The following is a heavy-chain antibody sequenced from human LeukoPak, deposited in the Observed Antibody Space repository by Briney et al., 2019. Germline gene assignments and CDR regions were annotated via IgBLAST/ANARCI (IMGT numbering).Heavy chain of an antibody. CDR2: ISGSGGRT. J-gene: IGHJ3*02. V-gene: IGHV3-23*01. CDR3: AKPARTDAFDI. D-gene: IGHD1-14*01. Sequence: PGGSLRLSCAASGFTFNNYAMNWVRQAPGEGLEWVSSISGSGGRTYYADSVKGRFTISRDNSKNTLYLQMNSLRAEDTAVYYCAKPARTDAFDIWGQGTMVTVSS. CDR1: GFTFNNYA.